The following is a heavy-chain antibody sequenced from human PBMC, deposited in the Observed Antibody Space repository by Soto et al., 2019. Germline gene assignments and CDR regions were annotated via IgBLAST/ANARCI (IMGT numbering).Heavy chain of an antibody. CDR3: AGCSNLLCFEERGYYYYGMDV. CDR1: GFTVSTNY. Sequence: GGSLRLSCAASGFTVSTNYMTWVRQAPGKGLQWVSVIYSNANTYHADSVKGRFTISRDNSKNTLYLQMDSLTTEDTAVYYCAGCSNLLCFEERGYYYYGMDVWGQGTTVTVSS. V-gene: IGHV3-53*01. D-gene: IGHD2-8*01. J-gene: IGHJ6*02. CDR2: IYSNANT.